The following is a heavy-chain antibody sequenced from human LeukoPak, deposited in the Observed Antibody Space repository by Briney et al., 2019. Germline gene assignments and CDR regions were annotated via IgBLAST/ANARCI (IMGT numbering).Heavy chain of an antibody. CDR3: ARQSGWLDP. D-gene: IGHD1-26*01. Sequence: SETLSLTCTVSGGSITGHYWRWIRQPPGKGLEWIGFIYYTGTTNYNPSLKSRVTIYLDTSKNQFSLKLSSMTAADTAVYYCARQSGWLDPWGQGIMVTVSS. V-gene: IGHV4-59*08. J-gene: IGHJ5*02. CDR2: IYYTGTT. CDR1: GGSITGHY.